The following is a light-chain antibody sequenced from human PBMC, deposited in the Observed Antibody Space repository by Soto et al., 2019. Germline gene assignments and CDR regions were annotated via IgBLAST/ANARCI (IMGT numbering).Light chain of an antibody. CDR3: TSYAGTYSFFYV. Sequence: QSMLTHPPSASGSPGQSVTISLTGSSSDVCAYNYVSWYQQLPGKAPKLIIYEVSKRPSGVPDRFSGSKSGNTASLTVSGLQAEDEADYYCTSYAGTYSFFYVFGTGTKVTVL. V-gene: IGLV2-8*01. CDR1: SSDVCAYNY. CDR2: EVS. J-gene: IGLJ1*01.